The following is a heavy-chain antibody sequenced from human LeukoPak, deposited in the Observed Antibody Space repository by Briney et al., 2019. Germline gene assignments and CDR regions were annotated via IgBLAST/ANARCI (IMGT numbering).Heavy chain of an antibody. CDR2: INPNSGGT. J-gene: IGHJ4*02. Sequence: ASVKVSCKASGYTFTGYYMHWVRQAPGQGLEWIGRINPNSGGTNYAQQFQGSVTMTRDTSISTAYMELSRLRSDDTAVYYCARDTVGATPGFDYWGQGTLVTVSS. V-gene: IGHV1-2*06. CDR1: GYTFTGYY. CDR3: ARDTVGATPGFDY. D-gene: IGHD1-26*01.